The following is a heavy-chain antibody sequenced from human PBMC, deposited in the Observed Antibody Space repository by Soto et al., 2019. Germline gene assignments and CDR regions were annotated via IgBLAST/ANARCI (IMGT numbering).Heavy chain of an antibody. V-gene: IGHV1-69*06. CDR3: ARGVVPAAGAAPHDVRYGVDV. CDR2: IIPMFGTT. CDR1: GDTFKKFA. Sequence: QVQLVQSGPEVKKPGSSVKVSCKTSGDTFKKFAISWVRQAPGQGPEWMGGIIPMFGTTKYTQKFQGRVTFTADKSTGTDDRELTSLMSEDTATYFCARGVVPAAGAAPHDVRYGVDVGGKGTTVTVSS. D-gene: IGHD2-2*01. J-gene: IGHJ6*04.